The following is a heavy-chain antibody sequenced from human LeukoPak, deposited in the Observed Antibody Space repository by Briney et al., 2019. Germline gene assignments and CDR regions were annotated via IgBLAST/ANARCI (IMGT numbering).Heavy chain of an antibody. CDR2: INHSGST. D-gene: IGHD3-10*01. V-gene: IGHV4-34*01. J-gene: IGHJ6*03. CDR3: AREYGSGRPFYYYYMDV. CDR1: GGSFSGYY. Sequence: ETLSLTCAVYGGSFSGYYWSWIRQPPGKGLEWIGDINHSGSTNYNPSLKSRVTISVDTSKNQFSLKLSSVTAADTAVYYCAREYGSGRPFYYYYMDVWGEGTTVTVSS.